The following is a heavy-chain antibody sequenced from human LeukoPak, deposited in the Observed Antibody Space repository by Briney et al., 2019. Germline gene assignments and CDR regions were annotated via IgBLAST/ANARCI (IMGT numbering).Heavy chain of an antibody. CDR3: ARAGDSSGYDAFDI. Sequence: SETLSLTCTVSGGSISSSNYYWGWLRQPPGKGLEWIGSIYYSGSTYYNPSLKSRVTMSVDTSKSQFSLKLSSVTAADTAVYYCARAGDSSGYDAFDIWGQGTMVTVSS. CDR2: IYYSGST. CDR1: GGSISSSNYY. D-gene: IGHD3-22*01. J-gene: IGHJ3*02. V-gene: IGHV4-39*01.